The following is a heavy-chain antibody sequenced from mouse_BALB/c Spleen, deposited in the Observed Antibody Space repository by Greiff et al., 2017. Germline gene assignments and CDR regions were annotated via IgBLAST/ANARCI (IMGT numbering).Heavy chain of an antibody. J-gene: IGHJ2*01. CDR3: ARSYYYGYGFDY. Sequence: VQLQQPGAELVRPGASVKLSCKASGYTFTSYWINWVKQRPGQGLEWIGNIYPSDSYTNYNQKFKDKATLTVDTSSSTAYIQLSSLSSEDSAVYFCARSYYYGYGFDYWGQGTTLTVSS. CDR2: IYPSDSYT. D-gene: IGHD1-2*01. V-gene: IGHV1-69*02. CDR1: GYTFTSYW.